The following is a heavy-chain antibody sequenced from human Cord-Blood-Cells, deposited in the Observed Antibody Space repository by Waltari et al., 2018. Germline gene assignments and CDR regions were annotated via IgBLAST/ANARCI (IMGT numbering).Heavy chain of an antibody. D-gene: IGHD5-12*01. CDR1: GGTFSSYA. CDR2: IIPIFCTA. J-gene: IGHJ4*02. Sequence: QVQLVQSGAEVKKPGYSVKVSCKASGGTFSSYAISWVRQAPRQGLEWMGGIIPIFCTANYAQKFQGRVTITADESTSTAYMELSSLRSDDTAVYYCARGKYGRVATNGYDYWGQGTLVTVSS. CDR3: ARGKYGRVATNGYDY. V-gene: IGHV1-69*01.